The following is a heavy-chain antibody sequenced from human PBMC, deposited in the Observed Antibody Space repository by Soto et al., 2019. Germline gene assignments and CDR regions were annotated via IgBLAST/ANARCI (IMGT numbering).Heavy chain of an antibody. V-gene: IGHV3-11*01. J-gene: IGHJ6*03. CDR3: ARVRVTDYYYYYYMDV. CDR1: GFTFSDYY. Sequence: GGSLRLYCAASGFTFSDYYMSWIRQAPGKGLEWVSYISSSGSTIYYADSVKGRFTISRDNAKNSLYLQMNSLRAEDTAVYYCARVRVTDYYYYYYMDVWGKGTTVTVS. CDR2: ISSSGSTI.